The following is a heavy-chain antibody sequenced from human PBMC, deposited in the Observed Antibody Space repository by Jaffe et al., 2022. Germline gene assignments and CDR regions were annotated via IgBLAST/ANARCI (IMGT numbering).Heavy chain of an antibody. Sequence: QLQLQESGSGLVKPSQTLSLTCAVSGGSISSGGYSWSWIRQPPGKGLEWIGYIYHSGSTYYNPSLKSRVTISVDRSKNQFSLKLSSVTAADTAVYYCASGLLGADYGDYSLGWYFDLWGRGTLVTVSS. CDR2: IYHSGST. CDR3: ASGLLGADYGDYSLGWYFDL. J-gene: IGHJ2*01. D-gene: IGHD4-17*01. CDR1: GGSISSGGYS. V-gene: IGHV4-30-2*01.